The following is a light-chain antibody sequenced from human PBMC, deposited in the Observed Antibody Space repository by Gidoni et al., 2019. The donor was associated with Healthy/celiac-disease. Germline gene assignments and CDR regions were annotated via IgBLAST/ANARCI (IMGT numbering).Light chain of an antibody. CDR2: EVS. CDR1: SSDVGGYNY. CDR3: SSYTSSSTPYV. J-gene: IGLJ1*01. V-gene: IGLV2-14*01. Sequence: QSALTQPASVSGSPGQSLTISCTGTSSDVGGYNYVSWSQQHPGKAPKLMIYEVSHRPSGVSNRFSGSKSGNTASLTISGLQAEDEADYYCSSYTSSSTPYVFGTGTKVTVL.